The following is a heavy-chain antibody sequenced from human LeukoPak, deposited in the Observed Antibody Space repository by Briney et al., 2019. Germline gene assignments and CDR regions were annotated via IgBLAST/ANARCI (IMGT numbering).Heavy chain of an antibody. D-gene: IGHD3-16*01. CDR3: ARVGLGETAVDY. CDR1: GGSISSYY. J-gene: IGHJ4*02. CDR2: IYYSGST. V-gene: IGHV4-59*01. Sequence: SETLSLTCTVSGGSISSYYWSWIRQPPGKGLEWIGYIYYSGSTNYNPSLKSRVTISVDTSKNQFSLKLSSVTAADTAVYYCARVGLGETAVDYWGQGTLVTVSS.